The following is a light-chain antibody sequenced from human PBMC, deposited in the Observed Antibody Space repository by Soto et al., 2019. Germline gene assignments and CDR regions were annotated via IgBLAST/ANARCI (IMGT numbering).Light chain of an antibody. Sequence: DIQMTQSPSSVSASEGGRVTITCRASQGIGSWLAWYQQKPGRAPKLLIYTTSSLKSGVPARFSGSGSGTDFTLTISSPQPEDFATYYCQQTKSFPRTFGQGTKVDIK. CDR3: QQTKSFPRT. CDR1: QGIGSW. J-gene: IGKJ1*01. CDR2: TTS. V-gene: IGKV1D-12*01.